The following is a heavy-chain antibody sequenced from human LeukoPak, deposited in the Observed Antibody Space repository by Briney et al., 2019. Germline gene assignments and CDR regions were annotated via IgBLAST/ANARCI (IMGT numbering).Heavy chain of an antibody. Sequence: GGSLRLSCAASGFTFSSYAMSWVRQAPGKGLEWVSGVSGSGGSTYYADSVKGRFTISRDNSKNTLFLQMNSLRAEDTAVYYCARGIVARSSFDCWGQGTLVTVSS. CDR3: ARGIVARSSFDC. CDR2: VSGSGGST. CDR1: GFTFSSYA. D-gene: IGHD5-12*01. J-gene: IGHJ4*02. V-gene: IGHV3-23*01.